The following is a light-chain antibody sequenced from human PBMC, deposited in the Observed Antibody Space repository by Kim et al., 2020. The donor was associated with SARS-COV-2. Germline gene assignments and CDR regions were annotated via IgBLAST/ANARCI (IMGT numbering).Light chain of an antibody. Sequence: ALGQTVRITCQGDSLRSYYETWYQQKPGQAPIVIIYGKNNRPSGIPDRFSGSSSGDTASLTITGTQAGDEADYYCNSRGSNDNVLFGGGTQLTVL. CDR2: GKN. CDR3: NSRGSNDNVL. V-gene: IGLV3-19*01. CDR1: SLRSYY. J-gene: IGLJ7*01.